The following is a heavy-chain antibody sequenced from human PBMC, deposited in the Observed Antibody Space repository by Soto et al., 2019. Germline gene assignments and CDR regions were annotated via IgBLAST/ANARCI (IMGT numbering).Heavy chain of an antibody. CDR3: ARVPDY. V-gene: IGHV4-59*01. CDR1: GSISTYY. CDR2: IYYMGRT. Sequence: SETLSLTCTVGSISTYYWNWIRQPPGKGLEWIGYIYYMGRTNYNPSLKSRVTMSIDTSKNQFSLKLSSVTAADTAVYYCARVPDYWGQGILVTVS. J-gene: IGHJ4*02. D-gene: IGHD2-2*01.